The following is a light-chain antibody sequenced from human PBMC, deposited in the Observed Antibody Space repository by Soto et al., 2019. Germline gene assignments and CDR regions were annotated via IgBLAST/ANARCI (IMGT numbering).Light chain of an antibody. CDR1: QGIRND. CDR2: AAA. V-gene: IGKV1-6*01. Sequence: AIQMTQSPPSLSASVGDRVTITCRASQGIRNDLGWYQQKPGKAPKLLIYAAATLQIGVPSRFSGSGSGTEYTLTISSLQPDDFATYYCQHYNSYSEAFGQGTKV. J-gene: IGKJ1*01. CDR3: QHYNSYSEA.